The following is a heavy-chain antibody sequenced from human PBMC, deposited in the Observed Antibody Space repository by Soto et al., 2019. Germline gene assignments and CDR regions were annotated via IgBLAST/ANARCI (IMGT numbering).Heavy chain of an antibody. CDR3: ARDSTREIWGSYRPFDY. D-gene: IGHD3-16*02. J-gene: IGHJ4*02. Sequence: GGSLRLSCAASGFTFSSYAMHWVRQAPGKGLEWVAVISYDGSNKYYADSVKGRFTISRDNSKNTLYLQMNSLRAEDTAVYYCARDSTREIWGSYRPFDYWGQGTLVTVSS. V-gene: IGHV3-30-3*01. CDR1: GFTFSSYA. CDR2: ISYDGSNK.